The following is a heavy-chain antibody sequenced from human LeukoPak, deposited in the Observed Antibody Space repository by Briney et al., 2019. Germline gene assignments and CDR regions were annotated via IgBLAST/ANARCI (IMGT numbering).Heavy chain of an antibody. CDR3: AREARDSRHLDL. V-gene: IGHV4-4*07. J-gene: IGHJ5*02. D-gene: IGHD3-22*01. Sequence: SETLSLTCNVSGGSISSYYWTWTRQSAGKGLEWIGRISASGSTNYNPSLKSRVTVSVDTFNNHFSLNLSSVTAADTAVYWCAREARDSRHLDLWGQGALVTVSS. CDR1: GGSISSYY. CDR2: ISASGST.